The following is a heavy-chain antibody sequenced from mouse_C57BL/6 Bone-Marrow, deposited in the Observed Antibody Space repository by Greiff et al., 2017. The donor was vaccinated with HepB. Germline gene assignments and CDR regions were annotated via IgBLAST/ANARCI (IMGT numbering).Heavy chain of an antibody. D-gene: IGHD3-2*02. CDR3: ARQLRAEAWFAY. V-gene: IGHV5-12*01. CDR2: ISNGGGST. J-gene: IGHJ3*01. Sequence: EVQLVESGGGLVQPGGSLKLSCAASGFSFSDYYMYWVRQTPEKRLEWVAYISNGGGSTYYPDTVKGRFTISRDNAKNTLYLQMSSLKSEDTAMYYCARQLRAEAWFAYWGQGTLVTVSA. CDR1: GFSFSDYY.